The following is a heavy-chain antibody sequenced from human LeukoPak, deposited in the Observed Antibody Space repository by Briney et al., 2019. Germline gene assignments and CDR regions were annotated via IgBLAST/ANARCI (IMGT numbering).Heavy chain of an antibody. Sequence: GASVKVSCKASGYAFRTYGISWVRQAVGQGFEWMGWISVYNDDTHYAQKFQGRLSMTTDTSRSTVYMELRSLRSDDTAVYFCARSTQLPSEYFNGMDVWGQGTTVTVSS. CDR3: ARSTQLPSEYFNGMDV. CDR1: GYAFRTYG. D-gene: IGHD5-24*01. J-gene: IGHJ6*02. V-gene: IGHV1-18*01. CDR2: ISVYNDDT.